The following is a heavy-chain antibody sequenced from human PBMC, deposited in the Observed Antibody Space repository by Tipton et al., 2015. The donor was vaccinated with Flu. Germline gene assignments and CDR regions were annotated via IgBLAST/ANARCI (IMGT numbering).Heavy chain of an antibody. Sequence: TLFLTCIVSGHSISSAYYWAWIRQPPGKGLEWIATTYHSGTTYYNPSLKSRVTISVDTSQNQFSLKLRSVTAADTAVYYCAREWDFYGSGTNYLPYYFDYWGQGTLVTVSS. D-gene: IGHD3-10*01. CDR1: GHSISSAYY. V-gene: IGHV4-38-2*02. J-gene: IGHJ4*02. CDR2: TYHSGTT. CDR3: AREWDFYGSGTNYLPYYFDY.